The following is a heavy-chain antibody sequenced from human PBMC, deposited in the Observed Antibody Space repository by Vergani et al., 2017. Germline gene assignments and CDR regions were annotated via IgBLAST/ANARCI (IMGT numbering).Heavy chain of an antibody. CDR1: GFTFSNYA. J-gene: IGHJ4*02. V-gene: IGHV3-23*01. CDR3: AKGAYDYVWGSYDY. CDR2: ISASGGST. D-gene: IGHD3-16*01. Sequence: EVQLLESGGGLVRPGGSLRLSCAASGFTFSNYAMSWVRQAPGKGLEWVSGISASGGSTYYADSVKGRFTISRDNSKNTLFLQMNSLRAEDTAVYYCAKGAYDYVWGSYDYWGQGTLVTVSS.